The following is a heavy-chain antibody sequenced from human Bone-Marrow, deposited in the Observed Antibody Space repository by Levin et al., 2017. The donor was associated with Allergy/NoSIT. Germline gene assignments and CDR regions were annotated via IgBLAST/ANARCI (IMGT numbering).Heavy chain of an antibody. CDR1: GFRFSVYG. J-gene: IGHJ4*02. V-gene: IGHV3-33*01. CDR2: IWYDSSNE. CDR3: ARDAGQHPDH. Sequence: GGSLRLSCAASGFRFSVYGMHWVRQAPGKGLEWVAMIWYDSSNEYYADSVKGRFTISRDNSKNTLYLQMNSLRAEDTAVYYCARDAGQHPDHWGQGMLVSVSS.